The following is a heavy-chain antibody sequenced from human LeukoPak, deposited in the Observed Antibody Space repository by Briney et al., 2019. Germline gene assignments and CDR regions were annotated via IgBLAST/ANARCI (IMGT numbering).Heavy chain of an antibody. CDR3: ARGQGGSGSYYKLPLFDY. CDR1: GGSFSGYY. D-gene: IGHD3-10*01. Sequence: SETLSLTCAVYGGSFSGYYWSWIRQPPGEGLEWIGEINHSGSTNYNPSLKSRVTISVDTSKNQFSLKLSSVTAADTAVYYCARGQGGSGSYYKLPLFDYWGQGTLVTVSS. CDR2: INHSGST. J-gene: IGHJ4*02. V-gene: IGHV4-34*01.